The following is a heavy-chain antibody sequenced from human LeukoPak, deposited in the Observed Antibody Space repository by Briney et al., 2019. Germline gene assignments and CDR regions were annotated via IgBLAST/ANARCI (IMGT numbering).Heavy chain of an antibody. J-gene: IGHJ4*02. CDR1: GGSISSYY. V-gene: IGHV4-59*01. CDR2: IYYSGTT. Sequence: SETLSLTCTVSGGSISSYYWSWIRQPPGKGLEWIGNIYYSGTTNYKPSLKSRVTISVDTSKNQFSLKLTSVTAADTAVCYCAGDQGSRRFDFWGQGTLVTVSS. D-gene: IGHD3-10*01. CDR3: AGDQGSRRFDF.